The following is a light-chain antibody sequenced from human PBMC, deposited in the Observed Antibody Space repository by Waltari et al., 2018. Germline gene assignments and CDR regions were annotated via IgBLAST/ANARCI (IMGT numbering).Light chain of an antibody. J-gene: IGKJ3*01. CDR2: GAS. CDR1: QCVSSLY. CDR3: QQDGSSPFT. V-gene: IGKV3-20*01. Sequence: EIVLTQSPGTLSLSPGERATLSCRARQCVSSLYLAWYQQKPGQAPRLLIYGASSRATGIPDRFGGSGSGTDFTLTVNRLEPEDFAVYYCQQDGSSPFTFGPGTKVDIK.